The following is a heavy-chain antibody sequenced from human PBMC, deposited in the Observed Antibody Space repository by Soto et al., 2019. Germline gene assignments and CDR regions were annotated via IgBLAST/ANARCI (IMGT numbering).Heavy chain of an antibody. V-gene: IGHV3-21*01. CDR3: ARDHAGGYDHVWGSYRSPFDY. D-gene: IGHD3-16*02. CDR1: GLTFSSYS. J-gene: IGHJ4*02. Sequence: EVQLLESGGGLVKPGGSLRLSCAPSGLTFSSYSMNWVRQAPGKGLEWVSSISSSSSYIYYADSVKGRFTISRDNAKNSLYLQMNSLRAEDRAVYYCARDHAGGYDHVWGSYRSPFDYWGQGPLVTVSS. CDR2: ISSSSSYI.